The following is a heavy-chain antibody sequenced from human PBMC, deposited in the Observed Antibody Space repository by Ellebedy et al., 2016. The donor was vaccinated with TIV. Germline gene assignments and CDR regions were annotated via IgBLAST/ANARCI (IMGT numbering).Heavy chain of an antibody. J-gene: IGHJ3*01. CDR1: GFNFDDYG. CDR3: ARGYGGSSWSSNAFDV. D-gene: IGHD6-13*01. Sequence: PGGSLRLSCAASGFNFDDYGMSWVRQVPGKGLEWVSDINWNSVRIAYADSVKGRFVISRDNAERSLYLQMNSLRVEDTAFYYCARGYGGSSWSSNAFDVWGPGAMVTVSS. CDR2: INWNSVRI. V-gene: IGHV3-20*04.